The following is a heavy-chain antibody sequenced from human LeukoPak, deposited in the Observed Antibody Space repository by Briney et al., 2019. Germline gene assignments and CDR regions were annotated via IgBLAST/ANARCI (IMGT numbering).Heavy chain of an antibody. CDR1: GVTFSSFA. D-gene: IGHD6-19*01. J-gene: IGHJ4*02. V-gene: IGHV3-7*03. CDR2: IKQDGSEK. CDR3: ARDRDAGYSSGWSDY. Sequence: PGGSLRLSCAASGVTFSSFAMHWVRQAPGKGLEWVANIKQDGSEKYYVDSVKGRFTISRDNAKNSLYLQMNSLRAEDTAVYYCARDRDAGYSSGWSDYWGQGTLVTVSS.